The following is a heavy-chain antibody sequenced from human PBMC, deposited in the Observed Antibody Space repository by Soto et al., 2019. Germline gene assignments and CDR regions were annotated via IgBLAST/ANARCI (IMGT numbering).Heavy chain of an antibody. CDR3: AMFPRTQCSGGSCYGYYYYYMDV. CDR1: GFTFSSYA. D-gene: IGHD2-15*01. V-gene: IGHV3-23*01. J-gene: IGHJ6*03. CDR2: ISGSGGST. Sequence: GGSLRLSCAASGFTFSSYAMSWVRQAPWKGLEWVSAISGSGGSTYYADSVKGRFTISRDNSKNTLYLQMNSLRAEDTAVYYCAMFPRTQCSGGSCYGYYYYYMDVWGKGTTVTVSS.